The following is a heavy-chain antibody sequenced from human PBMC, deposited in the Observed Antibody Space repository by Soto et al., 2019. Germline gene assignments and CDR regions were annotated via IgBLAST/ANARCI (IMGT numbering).Heavy chain of an antibody. J-gene: IGHJ4*02. D-gene: IGHD3-3*01. CDR2: ISASGDNS. CDR3: ADGREWSFNFVY. V-gene: IGHV3-23*01. Sequence: EVQLLESGGGLVQPGGSLRLSCAVSGFTFSTYAMSWVRQAPGKGLEWVAGISASGDNSYYADSVKGRFTISRDNSKGTLYLQINNLRAEDTAVYYCADGREWSFNFVYWGQGTLVTVSS. CDR1: GFTFSTYA.